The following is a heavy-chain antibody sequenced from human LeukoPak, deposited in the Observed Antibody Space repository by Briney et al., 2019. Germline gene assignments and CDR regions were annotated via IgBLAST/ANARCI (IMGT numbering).Heavy chain of an antibody. CDR2: INTNSGGR. D-gene: IGHD3-22*01. CDR1: GYTFTGYY. J-gene: IGHJ3*02. CDR3: ARVPDGRIRYYDSSGYSSLGAFDI. V-gene: IGHV1-2*02. Sequence: ASVNLSCKASGYTFTGYYMHWVRQAPGQGIEWMGWINTNSGGRNYSQKFQGRVTITRDTSITTAYMELSRLRSDDTAVYYCARVPDGRIRYYDSSGYSSLGAFDIWGQGTMVTVSS.